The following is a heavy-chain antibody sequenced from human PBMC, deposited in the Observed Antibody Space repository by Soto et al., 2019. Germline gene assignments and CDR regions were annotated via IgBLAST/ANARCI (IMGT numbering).Heavy chain of an antibody. CDR3: ARDTVTSLNYYYYYGMDV. CDR1: GGSVSSGSYY. D-gene: IGHD4-4*01. Sequence: SETLSLTCTVSGGSVSSGSYYWSWIRQPPGKGLEWIGYIYYSGSTNYNPSLKSRVTISVDTSKNQFSLKLSSVTAADTAVYYCARDTVTSLNYYYYYGMDVWGQGTTVTVSS. CDR2: IYYSGST. J-gene: IGHJ6*02. V-gene: IGHV4-61*01.